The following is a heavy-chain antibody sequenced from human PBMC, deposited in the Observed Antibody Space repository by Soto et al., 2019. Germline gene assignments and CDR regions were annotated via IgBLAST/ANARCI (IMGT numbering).Heavy chain of an antibody. CDR2: IYYSGST. J-gene: IGHJ6*02. CDR3: ARTTVTNYYYYGMDV. Sequence: SETLSLTCTVSGGSISSGGYYWSWILQHPGKGLEWIGYIYYSGSTYYNPSLKSRVTIPVDTSKNQFSLKLSSVTAADTAVYYCARTTVTNYYYYGMDVWGQGTTVTVSS. V-gene: IGHV4-31*03. CDR1: GGSISSGGYY. D-gene: IGHD4-4*01.